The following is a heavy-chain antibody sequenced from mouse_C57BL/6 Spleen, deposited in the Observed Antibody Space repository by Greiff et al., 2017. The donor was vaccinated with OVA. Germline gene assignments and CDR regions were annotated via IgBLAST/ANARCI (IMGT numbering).Heavy chain of an antibody. D-gene: IGHD1-1*01. CDR1: GFTFSDYY. CDR2: INSDGSST. V-gene: IGHV5-16*01. CDR3: ARDDYYGSSMDY. Sequence: EVKLVESEGGLVQPGSSMKLSCTASGFTFSDYYMAWVRQVPEKGLEWVANINSDGSSTYYLDSLKSRFIISRDNAKNILYLQMSSLTSEDTAAYYCARDDYYGSSMDYWGQGTSVTVSS. J-gene: IGHJ4*01.